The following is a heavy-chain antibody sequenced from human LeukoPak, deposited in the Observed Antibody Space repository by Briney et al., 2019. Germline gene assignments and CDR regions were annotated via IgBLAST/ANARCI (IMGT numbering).Heavy chain of an antibody. CDR2: MWNDGTNK. CDR3: ARDRGISSGWFDY. Sequence: GGSLRLSCVASGFSFSSYGMHWVRQAPGKGLEWVALMWNDGTNKYYADSVKGRFTISRDNSKNTLYLQMNSLRAEDTAVYYCARDRGISSGWFDYWGQGTLVTVSS. D-gene: IGHD6-19*01. CDR1: GFSFSSYG. J-gene: IGHJ4*02. V-gene: IGHV3-30*02.